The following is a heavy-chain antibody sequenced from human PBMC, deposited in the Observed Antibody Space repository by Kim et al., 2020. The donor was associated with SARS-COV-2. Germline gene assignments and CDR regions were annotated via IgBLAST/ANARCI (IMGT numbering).Heavy chain of an antibody. D-gene: IGHD3-10*01. J-gene: IGHJ4*02. V-gene: IGHV3-23*01. CDR1: GFSLNNYA. Sequence: GGSLRLSCVASGFSLNNYAMSWVRQAPGKGLHWVSCIGGSDGRTYYADSVRGRFTISRDISKNTLYLEMNSLRAEDTAIYYCVKARDPPAFMVFAHWGQG. CDR3: VKARDPPAFMVFAH. CDR2: IGGSDGRT.